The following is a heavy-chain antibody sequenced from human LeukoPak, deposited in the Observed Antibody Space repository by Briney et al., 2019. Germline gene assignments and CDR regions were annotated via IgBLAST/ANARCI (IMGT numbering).Heavy chain of an antibody. CDR2: IWYDGSNK. CDR3: ARGRGIAARYYFDY. J-gene: IGHJ4*02. V-gene: IGHV3-33*01. Sequence: PGGSLRLSCAASGFTFSSYGMHWVRQAPGKGLEWVAVIWYDGSNKYYADSVKGRFTISRDNSKNTLYLQMNSLRAEDTAVYYCARGRGIAARYYFDYWGQGTLVTVSS. D-gene: IGHD6-6*01. CDR1: GFTFSSYG.